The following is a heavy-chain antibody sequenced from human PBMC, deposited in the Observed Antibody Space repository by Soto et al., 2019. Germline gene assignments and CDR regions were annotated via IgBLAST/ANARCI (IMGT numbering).Heavy chain of an antibody. J-gene: IGHJ6*03. CDR1: GFTFSSYG. CDR3: ARDRRRGVRFGYYYYMDV. D-gene: IGHD3-16*01. V-gene: IGHV3-33*01. CDR2: IWYDGSNK. Sequence: GGSLRLSCAASGFTFSSYGMHWVRQAPGKGLEWVAVIWYDGSNKYYADSVKGRFTISRDNSKNTLYLQMNSLRAEDTAVYYCARDRRRGVRFGYYYYMDVWGKGTTVTVSS.